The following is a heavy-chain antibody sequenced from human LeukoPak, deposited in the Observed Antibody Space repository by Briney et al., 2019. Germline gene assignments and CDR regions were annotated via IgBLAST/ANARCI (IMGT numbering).Heavy chain of an antibody. J-gene: IGHJ5*02. CDR3: AREGVVVVPAAMEVCYNWFDP. V-gene: IGHV1-69*13. Sequence: SVKVSCKASGGTFSSYAISWVRQAPGQGLEWMGVIIPIFGTANYAQKFQGRVTITADESTSTAYMELSSLRSEDTAVYYCAREGVVVVPAAMEVCYNWFDPWGQGTLVTVSS. D-gene: IGHD2-2*01. CDR2: IIPIFGTA. CDR1: GGTFSSYA.